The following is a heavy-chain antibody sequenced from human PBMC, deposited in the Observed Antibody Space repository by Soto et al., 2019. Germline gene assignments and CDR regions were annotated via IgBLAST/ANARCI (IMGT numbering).Heavy chain of an antibody. D-gene: IGHD5-18*01. J-gene: IGHJ6*02. CDR1: GGSFSGYY. CDR3: ARLPPGVQLWGMDV. CDR2: INHSGST. Sequence: PSETLSLTCAVYGGSFSGYYWSWIRQPPGKGLEWIGEINHSGSTNYNPSLKSRVTISVDTSKNQFSLKLSSVTAADTAVYYCARLPPGVQLWGMDVWGQGTTVTVSS. V-gene: IGHV4-34*01.